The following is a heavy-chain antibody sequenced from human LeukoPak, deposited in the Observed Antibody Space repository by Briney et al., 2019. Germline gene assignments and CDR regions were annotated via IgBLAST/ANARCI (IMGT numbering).Heavy chain of an antibody. Sequence: GGSLRLSCAASGFSVSSNYLSWVRQAPGKGLKWVSGISESGATTHYADSVKGRFTISRDNSKTTVFLQMNSLRAEDTAVYYCAVSVRFERVWHYFNNWGQGTQVTVSS. CDR1: GFSVSSNY. CDR2: ISESGATT. CDR3: AVSVRFERVWHYFNN. D-gene: IGHD3-9*01. J-gene: IGHJ4*02. V-gene: IGHV3-23*01.